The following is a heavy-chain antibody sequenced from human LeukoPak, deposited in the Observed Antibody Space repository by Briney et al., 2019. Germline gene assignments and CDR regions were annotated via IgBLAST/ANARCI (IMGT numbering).Heavy chain of an antibody. J-gene: IGHJ6*02. CDR1: GGSISNYY. Sequence: SETLSLTCTVSGGSISNYYWSWIRQPPGKGLEWIGYIYYSGGTNYNPSLKSRVTISVGTSKNQFSLKLSSVTAADTAVYYCARVAYYHGMDVWGQGTTVTVSS. V-gene: IGHV4-59*01. CDR3: ARVAYYHGMDV. CDR2: IYYSGGT.